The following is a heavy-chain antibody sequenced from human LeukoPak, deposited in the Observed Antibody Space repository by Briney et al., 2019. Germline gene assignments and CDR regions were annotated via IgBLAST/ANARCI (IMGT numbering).Heavy chain of an antibody. D-gene: IGHD3-3*01. Sequence: GGSLRLSYAVSGFTFGSYAMSWVRQAPGKGPEWVSGISGSGGMTYYADSVKGRFTISRDNYKNTLYLQMNSLIAEDTAVYSCARGWSGDYSGKGTLVTVSS. V-gene: IGHV3-23*01. CDR2: ISGSGGMT. CDR1: GFTFGSYA. J-gene: IGHJ4*02. CDR3: ARGWSGDY.